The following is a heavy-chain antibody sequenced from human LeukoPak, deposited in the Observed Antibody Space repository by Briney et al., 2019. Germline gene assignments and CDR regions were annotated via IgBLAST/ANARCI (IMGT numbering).Heavy chain of an antibody. D-gene: IGHD3-10*01. CDR3: ATEGKMVRGVYTDF. CDR1: GYTFTSYD. J-gene: IGHJ4*02. Sequence: AASVKVSCKASGYTFTSYDINWVRQATGQGLEWMGWMNPNSGNTGYAQKFQGRVTITRNTSISTAYMELSSLRSEDTAVYYCATEGKMVRGVYTDFWGQGTLVTVSS. CDR2: MNPNSGNT. V-gene: IGHV1-8*03.